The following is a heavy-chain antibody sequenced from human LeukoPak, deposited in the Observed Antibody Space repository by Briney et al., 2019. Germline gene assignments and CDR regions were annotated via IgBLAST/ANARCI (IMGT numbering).Heavy chain of an antibody. Sequence: SVKVSCKASGYTFTGYYMHWVRQAPGQGFEWMGGIIPIFGTANYAQKFQGRVTITADKSTSTAYMELSSLRSEDTAVYYCAGTWIQLWLRSYYYYYMDVWGKGTTVTVSS. J-gene: IGHJ6*03. CDR2: IIPIFGTA. CDR3: AGTWIQLWLRSYYYYYMDV. D-gene: IGHD5-18*01. CDR1: GYTFTGYY. V-gene: IGHV1-69*06.